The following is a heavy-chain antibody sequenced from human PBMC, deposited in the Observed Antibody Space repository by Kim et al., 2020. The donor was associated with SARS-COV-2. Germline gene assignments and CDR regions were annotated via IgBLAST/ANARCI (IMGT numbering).Heavy chain of an antibody. CDR2: ISYDGSNK. CDR1: GFTFSSYG. J-gene: IGHJ3*02. CDR3: AKLPVGDAFDI. V-gene: IGHV3-30*18. Sequence: GGSLRLSCAASGFTFSSYGMHWVRQAPGKGLEWVAVISYDGSNKYYADSVKGRFTISRDNSKNTLYLQMNSLGAEDTDVYYCAKLPVGDAFDIWGQGTMVTVSS. D-gene: IGHD3-16*01.